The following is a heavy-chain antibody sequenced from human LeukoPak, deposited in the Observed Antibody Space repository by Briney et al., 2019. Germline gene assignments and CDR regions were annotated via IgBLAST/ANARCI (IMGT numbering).Heavy chain of an antibody. CDR2: ISGSGGST. CDR1: GFTFSIYA. D-gene: IGHD2-21*02. J-gene: IGHJ3*02. CDR3: AKRGLGDREAFDI. Sequence: GGSLTLSCAASGFTFSIYAMSWVSQAPGKGLEWVSAISGSGGSTYYADSVKGRFTISRDNSKNTLYLQMNSLRAEDTAVYYCAKRGLGDREAFDIWGQGTMVTVSS. V-gene: IGHV3-23*01.